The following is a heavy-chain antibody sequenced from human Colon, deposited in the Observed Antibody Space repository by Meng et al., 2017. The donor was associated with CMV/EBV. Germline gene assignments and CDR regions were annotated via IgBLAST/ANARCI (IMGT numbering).Heavy chain of an antibody. D-gene: IGHD4-17*01. CDR1: GFNFNSFG. CDR2: IRFDAKEQ. CDR3: AKREAGASLDY. Sequence: GESLKISCAASGFNFNSFGMHWVRQAPGKGLEWVAFIRFDAKEQYYSDSVKGRFTISRDNAMSTLYLHMDGLRPDDTAVYYCAKREAGASLDYWGQGTLVTVSS. J-gene: IGHJ4*02. V-gene: IGHV3-30*02.